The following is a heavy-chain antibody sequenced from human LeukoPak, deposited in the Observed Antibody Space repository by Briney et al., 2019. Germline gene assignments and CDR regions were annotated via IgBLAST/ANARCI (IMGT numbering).Heavy chain of an antibody. D-gene: IGHD6-19*01. Sequence: GGSLRLSCAASGFTFSDYYMSGLRQAPGKEVEWGSYISSSGSTIYSADSVKGRFTISRDNAKNSLYLQMNSLRAEDTAVYYCARMGIAVAGGFDYWGQGTLVTVSS. CDR1: GFTFSDYY. J-gene: IGHJ4*02. V-gene: IGHV3-11*01. CDR2: ISSSGSTI. CDR3: ARMGIAVAGGFDY.